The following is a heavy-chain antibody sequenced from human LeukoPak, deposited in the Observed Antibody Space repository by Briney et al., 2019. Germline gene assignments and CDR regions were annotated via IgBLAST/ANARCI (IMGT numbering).Heavy chain of an antibody. Sequence: GGSLRLSCAASGFIFSNAWMTWVRQAPGKGLEWVGRIESKTDSGTTEYAAPVKGRFTISRDDSKNTLYLQMNSLKTEDTAVYYCTRDEGDDYFDNWGQGTLVTVSS. V-gene: IGHV3-15*04. J-gene: IGHJ4*02. D-gene: IGHD3-16*01. CDR3: TRDEGDDYFDN. CDR2: IESKTDSGTT. CDR1: GFIFSNAW.